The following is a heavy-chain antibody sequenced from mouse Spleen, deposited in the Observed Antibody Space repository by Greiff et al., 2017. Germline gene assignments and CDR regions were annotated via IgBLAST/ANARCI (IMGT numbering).Heavy chain of an antibody. J-gene: IGHJ4*01. V-gene: IGHV2-6-1*01. Sequence: QVQLKQSGPGLVAPSPSLSITCTISGFSLTSYGVHWVRQPPGKGLEWMVVIWSSGSTTYKSAIKCRLSISMDNSKSQAFLKMNSLQTEDTAVYYCARQDGNYVYAMDYWGQGTSVTVSS. CDR2: IWSSGST. CDR1: GFSLTSYG. D-gene: IGHD2-1*01. CDR3: ARQDGNYVYAMDY.